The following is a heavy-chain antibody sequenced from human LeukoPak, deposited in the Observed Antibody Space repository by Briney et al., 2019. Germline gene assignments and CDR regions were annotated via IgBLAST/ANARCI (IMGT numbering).Heavy chain of an antibody. Sequence: SETLSLTCAVYGGSFSGYYWSWIRQPPGKGLEWIGEINHSGSTNYNPSPESRVTISVDTSKKQFSLKLSSVTAADTAVYFCARKYCSSTSCSYGFDIWGQGTMVTVTS. CDR2: INHSGST. D-gene: IGHD2-2*01. V-gene: IGHV4-34*01. J-gene: IGHJ3*02. CDR1: GGSFSGYY. CDR3: ARKYCSSTSCSYGFDI.